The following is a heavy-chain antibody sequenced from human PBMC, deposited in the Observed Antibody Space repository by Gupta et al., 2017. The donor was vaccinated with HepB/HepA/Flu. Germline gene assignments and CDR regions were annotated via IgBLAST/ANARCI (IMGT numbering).Heavy chain of an antibody. CDR3: ATWELTDDAFDI. Sequence: QVQLQESGPGLVKPSQTLSLTCPVSGASISSGGYYWRWLRQHPGKGLEWIGYIYYSGSTDDNPALKSRVTISLDTSKNKFSLKLSYVNAADTAVYFCATWELTDDAFDIWGQGKMVTVSS. CDR2: IYYSGST. V-gene: IGHV4-31*03. J-gene: IGHJ3*02. D-gene: IGHD1-26*01. CDR1: GASISSGGYY.